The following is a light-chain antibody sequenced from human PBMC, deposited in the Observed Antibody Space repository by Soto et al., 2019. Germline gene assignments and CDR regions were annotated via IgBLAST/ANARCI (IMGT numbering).Light chain of an antibody. CDR2: GAS. V-gene: IGKV3-20*01. CDR1: QSVSSSY. Sequence: EIVLTQSPGTLSLSPGERATLSCRASQSVSSSYLAWYQQKPGQAPRLLIYGASSRATGIPDRFSGSGSGTDFTLTISRLEPEGFAVYFCQQYGNSPPNTFGQGAK. J-gene: IGKJ2*01. CDR3: QQYGNSPPNT.